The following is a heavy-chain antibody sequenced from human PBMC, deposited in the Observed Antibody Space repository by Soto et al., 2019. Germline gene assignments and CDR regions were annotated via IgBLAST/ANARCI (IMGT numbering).Heavy chain of an antibody. CDR3: ARDEIGVAAASHYGMDV. CDR2: ISSSGSTI. D-gene: IGHD6-13*01. J-gene: IGHJ6*02. V-gene: IGHV3-11*01. Sequence: QVQLVESGGGLVKPGGSLRLSCAASGFTFSDCYMSWIRQAPGKRLVWVSYISSSGSTIYYADSVKGRFTISRDNAKKSLDLQMNSLRAEDTAVYYCARDEIGVAAASHYGMDVWGQGTTVTVSS. CDR1: GFTFSDCY.